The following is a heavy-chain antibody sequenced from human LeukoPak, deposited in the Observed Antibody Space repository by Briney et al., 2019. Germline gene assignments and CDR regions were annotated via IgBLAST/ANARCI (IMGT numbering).Heavy chain of an antibody. V-gene: IGHV1-18*01. CDR3: ARDPGGTWGFDY. CDR2: ISIYSGNT. Sequence: ASVKVSSKASGYTFTNHAMHWVRQAPGQGLEWMGWISIYSGNTNYAQKFQDRISMTTDTSTSTAYMELRSLKSDDTAVYYCARDPGGTWGFDYWGQGALVTVSS. D-gene: IGHD7-27*01. CDR1: GYTFTNHA. J-gene: IGHJ4*02.